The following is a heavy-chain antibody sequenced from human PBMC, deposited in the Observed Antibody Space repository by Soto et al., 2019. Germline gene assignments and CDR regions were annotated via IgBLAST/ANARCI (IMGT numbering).Heavy chain of an antibody. D-gene: IGHD5-18*01. CDR2: INPNSGGT. CDR3: ARSGGYSYGYFSYYYYYGMDV. J-gene: IGHJ6*02. CDR1: GYTFTGYY. Sequence: ASVKVSCKASGYTFTGYYMHWVRQAPGQGLEWMGWINPNSGGTNYAQKFQGWVTMTRDTSISTAYMELSRLRSDDTAVYYCARSGGYSYGYFSYYYYYGMDVWGQGTTVTVSS. V-gene: IGHV1-2*04.